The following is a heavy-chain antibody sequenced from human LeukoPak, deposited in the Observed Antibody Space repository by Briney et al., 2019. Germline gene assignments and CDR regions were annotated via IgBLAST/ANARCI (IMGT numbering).Heavy chain of an antibody. Sequence: GASVKVSCKVSGYTLTELSMHWVRQAPGKGLECMGGFDPEDGETIYAQKFQGRVTMTEDTSTDTAYMELSSLRSEDTAVYYCATVYGSIAAAGTRDYYGMDVWGKGTTVTVSS. CDR2: FDPEDGET. CDR3: ATVYGSIAAAGTRDYYGMDV. J-gene: IGHJ6*04. CDR1: GYTLTELS. V-gene: IGHV1-24*01. D-gene: IGHD6-13*01.